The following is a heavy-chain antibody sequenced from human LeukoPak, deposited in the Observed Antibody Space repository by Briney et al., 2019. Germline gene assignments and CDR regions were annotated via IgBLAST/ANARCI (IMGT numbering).Heavy chain of an antibody. CDR2: ISYDGSNK. D-gene: IGHD2-2*01. V-gene: IGHV3-30*04. CDR1: GFTFSSYA. Sequence: GGSLRLSCAASGFTFSSYAMHWVRQAPGKGLEWVAVISYDGSNKYYADSVKGRFTISRDNSKNTLYLQMNSLRAEDTAVYYCARAQLLAFFDYWGQGTLVTVSS. J-gene: IGHJ4*02. CDR3: ARAQLLAFFDY.